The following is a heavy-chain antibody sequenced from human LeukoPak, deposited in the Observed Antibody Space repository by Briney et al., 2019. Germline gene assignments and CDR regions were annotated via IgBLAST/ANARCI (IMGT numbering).Heavy chain of an antibody. V-gene: IGHV3-7*01. D-gene: IGHD3-3*01. Sequence: PGGSLTLSCAPSGFTFSSYWMSWVRQAPGKGLEWLAYIKQDGSEKYYVDSGKGRLTIARDNAKNSLYLQMNSLRAEDTPVYYCARTERKHVYDFWSGYYYYYYMDVWGKGTTVTVSS. CDR2: IKQDGSEK. CDR1: GFTFSSYW. J-gene: IGHJ6*03. CDR3: ARTERKHVYDFWSGYYYYYYMDV.